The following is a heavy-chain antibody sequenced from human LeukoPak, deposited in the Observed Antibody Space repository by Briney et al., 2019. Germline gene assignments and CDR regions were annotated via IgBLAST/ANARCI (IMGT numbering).Heavy chain of an antibody. CDR1: GFTPSSYA. Sequence: PGGSLRLSCAASGFTPSSYAMSSVRDAPGGGVGGVSAISGSGGSTYYADSVKGRFTISRDNSKNTLYLQMNSLRAEDTAVYYCAKAAGLQYFQHWGQGTLVTVSS. V-gene: IGHV3-23*01. J-gene: IGHJ1*01. CDR2: ISGSGGST. D-gene: IGHD3/OR15-3a*01. CDR3: AKAAGLQYFQH.